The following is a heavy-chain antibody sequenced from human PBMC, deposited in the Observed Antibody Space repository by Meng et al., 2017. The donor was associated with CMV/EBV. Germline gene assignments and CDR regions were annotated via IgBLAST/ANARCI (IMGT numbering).Heavy chain of an antibody. V-gene: IGHV4-61*02. CDR2: IYTSGST. J-gene: IGHJ4*02. CDR3: ARAAWVSYGYYYFDY. Sequence: VQSQGSGPGPVKPSQTLSLTCTVSGGSISSGSYYWSWIQQPAGKGLEWIGRIYTSGSTNYNPSLKSRVTISVDTSKNQFSLKLSSVTAADTAVYYCARAAWVSYGYYYFDYWGQGTLVTVSS. D-gene: IGHD5-18*01. CDR1: GGSISSGSYY.